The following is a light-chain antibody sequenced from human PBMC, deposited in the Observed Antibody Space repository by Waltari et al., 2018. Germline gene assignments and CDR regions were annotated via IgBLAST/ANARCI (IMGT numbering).Light chain of an antibody. CDR2: DAA. Sequence: DVQMTQSPSTLSAPVGDRFTITCRASEDINTWLAWYQHKPGKAPKLLISDAASLKSGVPSRFSGSGSGTDFTLTITSMQPDDFATYYCQHYKNFPLTFGGGTNVEV. CDR1: EDINTW. J-gene: IGKJ4*01. V-gene: IGKV1-5*01. CDR3: QHYKNFPLT.